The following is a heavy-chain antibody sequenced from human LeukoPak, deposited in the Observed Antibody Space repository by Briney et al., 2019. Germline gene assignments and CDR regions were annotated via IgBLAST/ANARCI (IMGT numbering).Heavy chain of an antibody. D-gene: IGHD3-22*01. CDR3: ARASDNYDSSGYGP. CDR1: GYTFTSYG. CDR2: ISAYNGNT. J-gene: IGHJ5*02. V-gene: IGHV1-18*01. Sequence: ASVKVSCKASGYTFTSYGISWVRQAPGQGLEWMGWISAYNGNTNYAQKLQGRVTMTTDTSTSTAYMELRSLRSDDTAVYYCARASDNYDSSGYGPWGQGTLVTVSS.